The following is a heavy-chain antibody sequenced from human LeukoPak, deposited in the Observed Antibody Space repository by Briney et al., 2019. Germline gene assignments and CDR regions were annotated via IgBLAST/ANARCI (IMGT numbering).Heavy chain of an antibody. CDR1: GGTFSSYA. J-gene: IGHJ5*02. CDR2: IIPMFNTT. V-gene: IGHV1-69*06. D-gene: IGHD6-13*01. CDR3: VEGGIAPLNWFDP. Sequence: ASVKVSCKASGGTFSSYAISWVRQAPGQGLEWMGGIIPMFNTTKYAQKFQDRVTITADKSTSTAYMELSSLRSEDTAGYYCVEGGIAPLNWFDPWGQGTLVTVSS.